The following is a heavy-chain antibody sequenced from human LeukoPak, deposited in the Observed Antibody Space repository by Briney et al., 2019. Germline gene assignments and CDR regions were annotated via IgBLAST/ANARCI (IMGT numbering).Heavy chain of an antibody. CDR1: GYTFTSYG. J-gene: IGHJ5*02. D-gene: IGHD3-10*01. CDR3: ARGRGYGFDGSGSYRNLFEP. V-gene: IGHV1-18*01. CDR2: ISGYSGNT. Sequence: ASVKVSCKASGYTFTSYGISWVRQAPGQGLEWMGWISGYSGNTNYAQTLQGRVTMTTDTSTSTAYMELKSLRSDDTAVYYCARGRGYGFDGSGSYRNLFEPWGQGTLVTVSS.